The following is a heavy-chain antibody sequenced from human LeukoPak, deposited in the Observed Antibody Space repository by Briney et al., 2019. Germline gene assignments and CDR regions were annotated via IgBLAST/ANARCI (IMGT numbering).Heavy chain of an antibody. CDR3: ARDHAWAFDY. J-gene: IGHJ4*02. CDR1: GFTVSSNY. D-gene: IGHD2-2*01. CDR2: IRSDGNDK. V-gene: IGHV3-30*02. Sequence: GGSLRLSCAASGFTVSSNYMSWVRQAAGKGLEWVAFIRSDGNDKFYADSVKGRFTISRDNSKNTLDLQVNSLRAEDTAVYHCARDHAWAFDYWGQGNLVTVSS.